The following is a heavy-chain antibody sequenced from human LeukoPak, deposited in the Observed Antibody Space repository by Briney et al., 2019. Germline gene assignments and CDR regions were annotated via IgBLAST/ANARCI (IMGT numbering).Heavy chain of an antibody. CDR1: GFTVNSNY. D-gene: IGHD1-1*01. Sequence: GSLRLSCAASGFTVNSNYMSWVRQAPGKGLEWVSVIYSGGSTYYADSVRGRFTISRDSSRNTLYLQMNSLRAEDTAVYYCARVLLSPNDSGFDYWGQGTLVTVFS. V-gene: IGHV3-66*01. CDR2: IYSGGST. J-gene: IGHJ4*02. CDR3: ARVLLSPNDSGFDY.